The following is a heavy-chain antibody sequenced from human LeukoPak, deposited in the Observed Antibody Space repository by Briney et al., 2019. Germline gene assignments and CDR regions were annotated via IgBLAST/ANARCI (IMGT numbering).Heavy chain of an antibody. CDR3: AKDRQPSSGYYFFAFGI. D-gene: IGHD3-22*01. CDR2: ISGSGGST. V-gene: IGHV3-23*01. J-gene: IGHJ3*02. CDR1: EFTFSSYG. Sequence: GGSLRLSCADSEFTFSSYGMSWVRQAPGKGLEWVSAISGSGGSTYYADSVKGRFTISRDNSKNTLYLQMNSLRAEDTAVYYCAKDRQPSSGYYFFAFGIWGQGTMVTVSS.